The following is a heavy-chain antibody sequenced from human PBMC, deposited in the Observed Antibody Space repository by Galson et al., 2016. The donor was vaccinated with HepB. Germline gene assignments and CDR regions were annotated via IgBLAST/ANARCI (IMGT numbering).Heavy chain of an antibody. Sequence: SVKVSCKASGYTFTSYDINWVRQAPGQGLEWMGWISGHDGNTKYAQKFQGRVIMTTYTSTNTAYMELRSLRSDDTAVYYCTRGAYYESSGYYAPAYWGQGTLVTVSS. V-gene: IGHV1-18*01. CDR2: ISGHDGNT. CDR3: TRGAYYESSGYYAPAY. J-gene: IGHJ4*02. CDR1: GYTFTSYD. D-gene: IGHD3-22*01.